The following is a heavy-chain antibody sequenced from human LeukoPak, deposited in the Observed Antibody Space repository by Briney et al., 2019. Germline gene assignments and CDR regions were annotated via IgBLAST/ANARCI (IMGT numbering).Heavy chain of an antibody. CDR1: GFTFTNYA. V-gene: IGHV3-23*01. CDR3: AKNCGADCYSGDFAS. CDR2: ISGSGRNT. Sequence: GGSLRLSCAASGFTFTNYAMSWVRQAPGKGLEWVSAISGSGRNTYYADSVKGRFTISRDKSKNTLYLQMNSLRAEDTAVYYCAKNCGADCYSGDFASWGQGTLVTVSS. D-gene: IGHD2-21*02. J-gene: IGHJ4*02.